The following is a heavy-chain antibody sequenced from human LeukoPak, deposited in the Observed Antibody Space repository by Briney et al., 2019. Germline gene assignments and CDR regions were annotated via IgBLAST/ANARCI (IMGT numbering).Heavy chain of an antibody. CDR2: ISWNSGSI. CDR1: GFTFDDYA. V-gene: IGHV3-9*01. Sequence: GRSLRLSCAASGFTFDDYAMPWVRQAPGKGLEWVSGISWNSGSIGYADSVKGRFTISRDNAKNSLYLQMNSLRAEDTAVYYCAKEKKMGATFFDYWGQGTLVTVSS. CDR3: AKEKKMGATFFDY. J-gene: IGHJ4*02. D-gene: IGHD1-26*01.